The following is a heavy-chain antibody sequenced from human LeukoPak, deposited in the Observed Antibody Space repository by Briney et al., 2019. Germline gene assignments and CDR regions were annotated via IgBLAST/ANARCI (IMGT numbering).Heavy chain of an antibody. Sequence: GGSLRLSCAASGFTFSNFAMHWVRQAPGKGLEWVAVISYDGDNEYYADSVKGQFTISRDNSKDRLYLQMNSLRPEDTAMYYCARAPRSWGFDYWGQGTLVTVSS. CDR3: ARAPRSWGFDY. V-gene: IGHV3-30-3*01. D-gene: IGHD7-27*01. J-gene: IGHJ4*02. CDR2: ISYDGDNE. CDR1: GFTFSNFA.